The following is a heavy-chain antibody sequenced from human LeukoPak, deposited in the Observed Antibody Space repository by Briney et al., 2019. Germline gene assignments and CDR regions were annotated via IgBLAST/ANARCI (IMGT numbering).Heavy chain of an antibody. CDR2: IKQDGSEK. CDR1: GFTFSSYS. V-gene: IGHV3-7*01. CDR3: ARAGNSSGCFFDY. J-gene: IGHJ4*02. Sequence: GGSLRLSCAASGFTFSSYSMNWVRQAPGKGLEWVANIKQDGSEKYYVDSVKGRFTISRDNAKNSLYLQMNSLRAEDTAVYYCARAGNSSGCFFDYWGQGTLVTVSS. D-gene: IGHD6-19*01.